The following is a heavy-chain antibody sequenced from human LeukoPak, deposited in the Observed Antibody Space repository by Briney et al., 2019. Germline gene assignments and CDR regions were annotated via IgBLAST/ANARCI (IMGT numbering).Heavy chain of an antibody. CDR2: IKQDGSEK. CDR1: GFTFSSYW. J-gene: IGHJ6*02. CDR3: ARSRGPDFDWLLYYYYYGMDV. V-gene: IGHV3-7*01. Sequence: GGSLRLSCAASGFTFSSYWMSWVRQAPGKGLEWVANIKQDGSEKYYVDSVKGRFTISRDNAKNSLYLQMNSLRAEDTAVYCCARSRGPDFDWLLYYYYYGMDVWGQGTTVTVSS. D-gene: IGHD3-9*01.